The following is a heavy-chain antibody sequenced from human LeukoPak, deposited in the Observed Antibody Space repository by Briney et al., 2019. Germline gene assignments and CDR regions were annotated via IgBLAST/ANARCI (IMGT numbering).Heavy chain of an antibody. D-gene: IGHD3-3*01. CDR1: GGSISSYY. Sequence: SETLSLTCTVSGGSISSYYWSWIRQPPGKGLEWIGYIYYSGSTNYNPSLKSRVTISVDTPKNQFSLKLSSVAAADTAVYYCASLTIFGVVKYFQHWGQGTLVTVSS. CDR2: IYYSGST. CDR3: ASLTIFGVVKYFQH. V-gene: IGHV4-59*01. J-gene: IGHJ1*01.